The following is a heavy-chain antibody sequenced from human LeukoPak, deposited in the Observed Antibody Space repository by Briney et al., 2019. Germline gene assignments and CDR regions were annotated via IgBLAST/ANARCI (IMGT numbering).Heavy chain of an antibody. D-gene: IGHD5-12*01. Sequence: ESLKISCKGSGYSFTSQWISWVRQMPGKGLEWMGRIDPSDSYTNFSPSFQGHVTISADKSISTAYLQWSSLKASDTAMYYCARLIYSGDDRNYFDYWGQGTLVTVSS. J-gene: IGHJ4*02. V-gene: IGHV5-10-1*01. CDR1: GYSFTSQW. CDR2: IDPSDSYT. CDR3: ARLIYSGDDRNYFDY.